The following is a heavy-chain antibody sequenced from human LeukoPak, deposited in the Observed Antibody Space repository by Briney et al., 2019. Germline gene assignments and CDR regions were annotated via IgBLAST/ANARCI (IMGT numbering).Heavy chain of an antibody. CDR2: ISGSGGST. J-gene: IGHJ4*02. CDR1: GFTFSSYA. CDR3: AKDPHYDSSGYRGYYFDY. D-gene: IGHD3-22*01. Sequence: GGSLRLSCAASGFTFSSYAMSWVRQAPGKGLEWVSAISGSGGSTYYADSVKGRFTISRDNSKNTLYPQMNSLRAEDTAVYYCAKDPHYDSSGYRGYYFDYWGQGTLVTVSS. V-gene: IGHV3-23*01.